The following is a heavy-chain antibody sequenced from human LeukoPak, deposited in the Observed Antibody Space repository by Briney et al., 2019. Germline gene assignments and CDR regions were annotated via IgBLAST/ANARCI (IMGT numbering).Heavy chain of an antibody. D-gene: IGHD4-11*01. CDR2: VSVSSTYV. CDR1: GFTFSSYG. V-gene: IGHV3-21*01. Sequence: GGSLRLSCVASGFTFSSYGMNWVRQAPGKGLEWVSSVSVSSTYVYYADSVKGRFTISRDNAKNSLYLQMNSLRAEDTAVYYCAKDSNSYYFDYWGHRTPATVSS. J-gene: IGHJ4*01. CDR3: AKDSNSYYFDY.